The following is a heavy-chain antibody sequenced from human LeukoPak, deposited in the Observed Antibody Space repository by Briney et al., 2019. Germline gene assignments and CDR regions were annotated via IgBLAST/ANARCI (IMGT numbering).Heavy chain of an antibody. CDR2: ISAYIFET. CDR1: GYTFTSYG. V-gene: IGHV1-18*01. CDR3: ARSGLAYCGGDCYSDAFDI. J-gene: IGHJ3*02. D-gene: IGHD2-21*02. Sequence: ASVKVSCKASGYTFTSYGISWVRQAPGPGLEWLGWISAYIFETNYEQKLQRRVTMTTDTSTSTAYMEMRRLRSDDTAVYYCARSGLAYCGGDCYSDAFDIWGQGTMVTVSS.